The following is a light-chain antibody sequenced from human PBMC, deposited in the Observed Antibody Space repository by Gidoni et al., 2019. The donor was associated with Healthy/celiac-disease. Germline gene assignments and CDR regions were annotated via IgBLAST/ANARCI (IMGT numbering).Light chain of an antibody. V-gene: IGLV1-44*01. CDR1: SSNLGSNT. CDR2: SNH. CDR3: AAWDDSLNGQVV. J-gene: IGLJ2*01. Sequence: QSVLTQPPSASGTPGQRVTISCSGSSSNLGSNTVNWYQQLPGTAPKLLIYSNHHRPSGVPDRFSGSKSGTSACLAISGLQSEEEADYYCAAWDDSLNGQVVFGGGTKLTVL.